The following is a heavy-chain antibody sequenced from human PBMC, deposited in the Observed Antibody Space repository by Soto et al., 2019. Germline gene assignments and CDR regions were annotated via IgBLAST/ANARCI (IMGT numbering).Heavy chain of an antibody. Sequence: GESLKISCMGSGYKVSTWHNFTSYWIAWVRQMPGEGLEWMGIIYPGDSDTRYSPSFQGQVTISVDMSISTAHLQWYDLKASDSAMYYCARHIGAYYDNNGYPYFDYWGQGTRVTVSS. CDR3: ARHIGAYYDNNGYPYFDY. CDR1: GYKVSTWHNFTSYW. J-gene: IGHJ4*02. V-gene: IGHV5-51*01. CDR2: IYPGDSDT. D-gene: IGHD3-22*01.